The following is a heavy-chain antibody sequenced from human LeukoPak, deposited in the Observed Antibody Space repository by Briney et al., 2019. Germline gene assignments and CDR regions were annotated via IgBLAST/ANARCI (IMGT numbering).Heavy chain of an antibody. CDR3: ARAPSEIGGYYPEYFRH. J-gene: IGHJ1*01. D-gene: IGHD3-22*01. Sequence: GGSLRLSCAASGFTFSTYWMHWVRQAPGKGLVWVSLMKSDGSTNYADSVKGRFTISRDNAKNTVSLQMNSLRPEDAGVYYCARAPSEIGGYYPEYFRHWGQGTLVTVSS. V-gene: IGHV3-74*01. CDR2: MKSDGST. CDR1: GFTFSTYW.